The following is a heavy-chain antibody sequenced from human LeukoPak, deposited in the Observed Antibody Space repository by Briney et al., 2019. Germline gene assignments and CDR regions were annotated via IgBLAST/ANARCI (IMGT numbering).Heavy chain of an antibody. CDR1: GYTFTGYY. CDR2: INPNSGGT. CDR3: ARDPSGCFAWLSNYFDY. V-gene: IGHV1-2*06. Sequence: ASVKVSCKASGYTFTGYYMHWVRQAPGQGREGMGRINPNSGGTNYAQKFQGRVTMTRDTSVSTAYMELSRLRSDDAAVYYCARDPSGCFAWLSNYFDYWGQGTLVSVLS. D-gene: IGHD3-9*01. J-gene: IGHJ4*02.